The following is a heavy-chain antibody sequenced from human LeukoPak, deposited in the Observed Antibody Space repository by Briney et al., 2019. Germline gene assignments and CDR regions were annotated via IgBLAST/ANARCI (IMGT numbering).Heavy chain of an antibody. D-gene: IGHD2-15*01. J-gene: IGHJ3*02. Sequence: PGGSLRLSCAASGFTFSDYYIIWIRQAPGKGLDWVSYISNSGSTIYYADSVKGRFTISRDNANNSLYLQMNSLRAEDTAVYYCARGRCSGGSCSEGAFDIWGQGTMVTVSS. CDR2: ISNSGSTI. V-gene: IGHV3-11*01. CDR1: GFTFSDYY. CDR3: ARGRCSGGSCSEGAFDI.